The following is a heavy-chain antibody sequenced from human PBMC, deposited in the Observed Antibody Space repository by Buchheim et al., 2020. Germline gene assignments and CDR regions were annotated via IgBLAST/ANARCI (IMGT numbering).Heavy chain of an antibody. CDR1: GFTFSSYG. V-gene: IGHV3-30*18. J-gene: IGHJ4*02. D-gene: IGHD6-6*01. Sequence: QVQLVESGGGVVQPGRSLRLSCAASGFTFSSYGMHWVRQAPGKGLEWVAVISYDGSNKYYADSVKGRFTISRDNSKTTLYLQMNSLRAEDTAVYYCAKTYSSSSISDYWGQGTL. CDR2: ISYDGSNK. CDR3: AKTYSSSSISDY.